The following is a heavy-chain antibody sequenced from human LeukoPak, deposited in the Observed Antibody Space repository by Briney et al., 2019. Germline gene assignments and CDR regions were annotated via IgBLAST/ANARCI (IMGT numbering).Heavy chain of an antibody. Sequence: GALLLSCAASGFTFSSYGMHWVRQAPGKGLEWVAVISYDGSNKYYADSVKGRFTISRDNSKNTLYLQMNSMRAEDTAVYYCAKDISKWERKGYFDYWGQGTLVTVSS. J-gene: IGHJ4*02. CDR3: AKDISKWERKGYFDY. CDR1: GFTFSSYG. D-gene: IGHD1-26*01. CDR2: ISYDGSNK. V-gene: IGHV3-30*18.